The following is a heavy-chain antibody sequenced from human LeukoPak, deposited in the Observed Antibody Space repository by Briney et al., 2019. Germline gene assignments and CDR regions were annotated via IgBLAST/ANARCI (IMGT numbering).Heavy chain of an antibody. V-gene: IGHV4-59*01. CDR1: GGSISSYY. Sequence: PSETLSLTCTVSGGSISSYYWSWIRQPPGKGLEWIGYTYYSGSINYNPSLKSRVTISVDTSKNQFSLKLSSVTAADTAVYYCARGGNYDSSDYWGQGTLVTVSS. CDR3: ARGGNYDSSDY. D-gene: IGHD3-22*01. CDR2: TYYSGSI. J-gene: IGHJ4*02.